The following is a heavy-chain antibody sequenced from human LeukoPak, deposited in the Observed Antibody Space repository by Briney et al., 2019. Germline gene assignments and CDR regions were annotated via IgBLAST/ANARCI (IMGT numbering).Heavy chain of an antibody. CDR3: AKDISWGSPGDDAFDI. J-gene: IGHJ3*02. D-gene: IGHD3-10*01. CDR1: GFTFSSYS. V-gene: IGHV3-9*01. Sequence: GGSLRLSCAASGFTFSSYSMNWVRQAPGKGLEWVSGISWNSGSIGYADSVKGRFTISRDNAKNSLYLQMNSLRAEDTALYYCAKDISWGSPGDDAFDIWGQGTMVTVSS. CDR2: ISWNSGSI.